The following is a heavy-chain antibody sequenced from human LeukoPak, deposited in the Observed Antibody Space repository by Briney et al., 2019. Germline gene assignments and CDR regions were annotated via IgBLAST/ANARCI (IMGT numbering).Heavy chain of an antibody. CDR1: GGSFSGYY. CDR2: INHSGST. J-gene: IGHJ6*02. Sequence: SETLSLTCAVYGGSFSGYYWSWIRQPPGKGLEWIGEINHSGSTNYNPSLKSRVTISVDTSKNQFSLKLSSVTAADTAVYYCARGVWLRMGYYYGMDVWGQGTTVTVSS. CDR3: ARGVWLRMGYYYGMDV. D-gene: IGHD5-12*01. V-gene: IGHV4-34*01.